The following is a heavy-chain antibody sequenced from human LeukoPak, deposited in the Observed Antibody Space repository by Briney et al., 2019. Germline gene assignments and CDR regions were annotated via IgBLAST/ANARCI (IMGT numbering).Heavy chain of an antibody. CDR3: ARADSSSWYPHYFDY. Sequence: ASVKVSCKASGYTFTSYGISWVRQAPGQGLEWMGWISAYNGNTNYAQKLQGRVTMTTDTSTSTAYMELRSLRSDDTAVYYCARADSSSWYPHYFDYWGQGTLVTVSS. CDR1: GYTFTSYG. V-gene: IGHV1-18*01. CDR2: ISAYNGNT. D-gene: IGHD6-13*01. J-gene: IGHJ4*02.